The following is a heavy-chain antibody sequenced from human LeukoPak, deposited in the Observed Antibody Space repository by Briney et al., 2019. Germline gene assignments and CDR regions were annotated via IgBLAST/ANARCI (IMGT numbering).Heavy chain of an antibody. D-gene: IGHD3-22*01. V-gene: IGHV4-4*07. CDR1: GGSLSTNY. CDR3: ARGTFDSSGYYLFDH. J-gene: IGHJ4*02. Sequence: KPSETLSLTCTVSGGSLSTNYWSWIRQPAGKGLEWIGRIYNRRNTNYRPSLESRVTMSEDTSKNQFSLKLSSVTAADTAVYYCARGTFDSSGYYLFDHWGQGTLVSVSS. CDR2: IYNRRNT.